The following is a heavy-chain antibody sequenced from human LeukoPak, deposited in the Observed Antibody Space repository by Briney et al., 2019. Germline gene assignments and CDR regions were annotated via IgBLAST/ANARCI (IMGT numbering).Heavy chain of an antibody. Sequence: GGSLRLSCAASGFTFSSYEMNWVRQAPGKGLEWVSYISSSGSTIYYADSVKGRFTISRDNAKNSLYLQMNSLRAEDTAVYYCARYRSYYYDSSGYYSDYYYYGMDVWGQGTTVTVSS. CDR1: GFTFSSYE. V-gene: IGHV3-48*03. D-gene: IGHD3-22*01. CDR3: ARYRSYYYDSSGYYSDYYYYGMDV. J-gene: IGHJ6*02. CDR2: ISSSGSTI.